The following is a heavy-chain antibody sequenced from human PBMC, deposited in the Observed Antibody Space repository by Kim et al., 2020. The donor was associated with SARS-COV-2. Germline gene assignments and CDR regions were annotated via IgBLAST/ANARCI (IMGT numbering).Heavy chain of an antibody. CDR1: GGSFSGYY. D-gene: IGHD6-6*01. CDR2: INHSGST. Sequence: SETLSLTCAVYGGSFSGYYWSWIRQPPGKGLEWIGEINHSGSTNYNPSLKSRVTISVDTSKNQFSLKLSSVTAADTAVYYCARGSSSSPDYYGMDVWGQGTTVTVSS. CDR3: ARGSSSSPDYYGMDV. V-gene: IGHV4-34*01. J-gene: IGHJ6*02.